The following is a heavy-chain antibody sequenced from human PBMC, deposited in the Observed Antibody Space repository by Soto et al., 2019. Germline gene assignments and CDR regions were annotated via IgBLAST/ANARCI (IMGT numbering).Heavy chain of an antibody. CDR2: MGREIEGATI. V-gene: IGHV3-15*04. CDR3: TKDNADSGGGGLD. D-gene: IGHD2-15*01. J-gene: IGHJ4*02. CDR1: GISFNNAW. Sequence: VQVAESGGGLVKPGGSLRLSCAVSGISFNNAWMSWVRQAPGKGLEWVGRMGREIEGATIDYAAPVKGRCIISRNGAKYTVFLQMNSRKTEDTATDFCTKDNADSGGGGLDWGQGTLVTVSS.